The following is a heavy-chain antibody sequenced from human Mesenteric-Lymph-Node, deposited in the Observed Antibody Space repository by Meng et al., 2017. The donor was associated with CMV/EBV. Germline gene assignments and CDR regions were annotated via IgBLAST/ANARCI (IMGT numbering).Heavy chain of an antibody. CDR2: IRSKVNIYAT. V-gene: IGHV3-73*01. CDR3: ASSGSRDYYGMDV. Sequence: SGCPLSGSLLPWVRPPSGKGLEWVGRIRSKVNIYATAYGTSVKGRFTFSRDDSKNTAYLQMNGLKTEDTAVYYCASSGSRDYYGMDVWGQGTTVTVSS. D-gene: IGHD3-10*01. J-gene: IGHJ6*02. CDR1: GCPLSGSL.